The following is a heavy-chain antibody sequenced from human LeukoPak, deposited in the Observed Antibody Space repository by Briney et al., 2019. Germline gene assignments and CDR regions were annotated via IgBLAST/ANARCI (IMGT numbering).Heavy chain of an antibody. CDR3: AKELPTLLSYYMDV. D-gene: IGHD3-16*01. CDR2: ISATGGAT. J-gene: IGHJ6*03. V-gene: IGHV3-23*01. Sequence: GGSLRLSCTASGFTFDNYVMTWVRQAPGKGLEWVSTISATGGATYHADSVKGRFTISRDNSKNTLYLQMRSLRTEGTAVYFCAKELPTLLSYYMDVWGKGTTVTVSS. CDR1: GFTFDNYV.